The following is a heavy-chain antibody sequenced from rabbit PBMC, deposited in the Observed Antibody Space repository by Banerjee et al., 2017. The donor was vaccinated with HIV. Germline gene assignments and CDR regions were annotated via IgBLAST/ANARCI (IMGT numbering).Heavy chain of an antibody. D-gene: IGHD4-1*01. CDR2: IYVDGSGST. J-gene: IGHJ3*01. Sequence: QEQLVESGGRLVKPDETLTLTCTVSGIDLSSYKISWVRQAPGKGLEWIASIYVDGSGSTYYARWVNGRFTISKTSSTTVTLQMTSLTAADTATYFCARRGSDWGDDLWGQGTLVTVS. CDR1: GIDLSSYK. CDR3: ARRGSDWGDDL. V-gene: IGHV1S45*01.